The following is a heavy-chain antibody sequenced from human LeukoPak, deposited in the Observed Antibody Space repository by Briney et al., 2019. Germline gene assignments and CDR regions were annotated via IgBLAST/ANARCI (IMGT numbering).Heavy chain of an antibody. Sequence: PSETLSLTCTVSGYSISSGYYWGWLRQPPGKGLEWIWSIYHSGSTYYKPSLKSRVTISVDTSKNQLSLKLSTVTAADTAVYYCAREDIVVVVAALREAFDIWGQGTMVTVSS. CDR1: GYSISSGYY. D-gene: IGHD2-15*01. V-gene: IGHV4-38-2*02. J-gene: IGHJ3*02. CDR3: AREDIVVVVAALREAFDI. CDR2: IYHSGST.